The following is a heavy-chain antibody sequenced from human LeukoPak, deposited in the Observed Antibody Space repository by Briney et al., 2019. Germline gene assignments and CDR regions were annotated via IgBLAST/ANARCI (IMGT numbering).Heavy chain of an antibody. V-gene: IGHV4-39*07. CDR1: GGSISSSSYY. CDR2: IYYSGST. CDR3: ARDSPIAAAGTVFYYGMDV. J-gene: IGHJ6*02. D-gene: IGHD6-13*01. Sequence: SETLSLTCTVSGGSISSSSYYWGWIRQPPGKGLEWIGSIYYSGSTYYNPSLKSRVTISVDTSKNQFSLKLSSVTAADTAVYYCARDSPIAAAGTVFYYGMDVWGQGTTVTVSS.